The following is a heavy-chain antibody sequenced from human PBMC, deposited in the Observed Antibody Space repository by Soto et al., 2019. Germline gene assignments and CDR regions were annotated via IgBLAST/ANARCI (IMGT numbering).Heavy chain of an antibody. CDR2: IYYSGST. CDR1: SGSISSGDYY. V-gene: IGHV4-30-4*01. Sequence: QVQLQESGRGLVKPSQTLSLTCTVSSGSISSGDYYWSWIRQPPGKGLEWIGYIYYSGSTYYNPSLKSRVTISVDTSKNPFSLKLSSVTAADTAVSYCARCIGPAYYFDYWGQGTLVTVSS. D-gene: IGHD3-3*01. J-gene: IGHJ4*02. CDR3: ARCIGPAYYFDY.